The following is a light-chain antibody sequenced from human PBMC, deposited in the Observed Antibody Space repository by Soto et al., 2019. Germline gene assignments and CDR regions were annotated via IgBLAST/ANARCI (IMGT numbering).Light chain of an antibody. CDR1: SSDVGGYNY. V-gene: IGLV2-14*01. CDR2: EVS. Sequence: QSVLTQPASVSGSPGQSITISCTGTSSDVGGYNYVSWYQQHPGKAPKLMIYEVSNRPSGVSNRFSGSKSGNTASLTISGLDADDEADYYCSSFTGSTTLVFGGGTKLTVL. CDR3: SSFTGSTTLV. J-gene: IGLJ2*01.